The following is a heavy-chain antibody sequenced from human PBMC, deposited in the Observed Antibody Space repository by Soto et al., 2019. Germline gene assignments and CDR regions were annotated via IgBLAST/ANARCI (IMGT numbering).Heavy chain of an antibody. Sequence: QVQLVESGGGVVQPGRSLRLSCVVSGFTFSNYGMHWVRQAPGKGLEWVADIWYDGSNQRYADSVEGRFTISRDNSKNTLYLKMTALSAEDTAVYYCARDQVQMQYYGHTLDVWGQGTTVTVSS. CDR1: GFTFSNYG. D-gene: IGHD1-1*01. CDR3: ARDQVQMQYYGHTLDV. CDR2: IWYDGSNQ. J-gene: IGHJ6*02. V-gene: IGHV3-33*01.